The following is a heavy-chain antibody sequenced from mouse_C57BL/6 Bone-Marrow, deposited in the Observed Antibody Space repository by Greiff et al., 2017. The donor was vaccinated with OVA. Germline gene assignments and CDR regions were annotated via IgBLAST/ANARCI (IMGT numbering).Heavy chain of an antibody. CDR2: FHPYNDDT. CDR3: ARGDYYGSSYYWYFDV. V-gene: IGHV1-47*01. J-gene: IGHJ1*03. CDR1: GYTFTTYP. D-gene: IGHD1-1*01. Sequence: VQVVESGAELVKPGASVKMSCKASGYTFTTYPIEWMKQNHGKSLEWIGNFHPYNDDTKYNEKFKGKATLTVEKSSSTVYLELSRLTSDDSAVYYCARGDYYGSSYYWYFDVWGTGTTVTVSS.